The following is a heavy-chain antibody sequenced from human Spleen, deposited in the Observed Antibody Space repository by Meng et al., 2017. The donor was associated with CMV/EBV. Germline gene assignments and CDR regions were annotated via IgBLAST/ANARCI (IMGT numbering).Heavy chain of an antibody. V-gene: IGHV3-48*04. D-gene: IGHD6-6*01. CDR1: GFTFSSYA. Sequence: GESLKISCAASGFTFSSYAMSWVRQAPGKGLEWVSYISSSSSTIHYADSVKGRSTVSRDNAKNSLYLQMNSLRAEDTAIYYCARRLGSSSSFGMDVWGQGTTVTVSS. J-gene: IGHJ6*02. CDR3: ARRLGSSSSFGMDV. CDR2: ISSSSSTI.